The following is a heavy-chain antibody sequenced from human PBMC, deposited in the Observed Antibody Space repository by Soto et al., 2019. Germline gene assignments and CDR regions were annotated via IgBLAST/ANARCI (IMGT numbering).Heavy chain of an antibody. CDR1: GYTFTSYG. D-gene: IGHD3-3*01. V-gene: IGHV1-18*01. J-gene: IGHJ4*02. CDR2: ISAYNGNT. CDR3: ARGTYYDFWSGYYSFDY. Sequence: QVQLVQSGAEVKKPGASVKVSCKASGYTFTSYGISWVRQAPGQGLEWMGWISAYNGNTNYAQKLQGRVTMTTDTSTSTGYKELRSLRSDDTAGYYCARGTYYDFWSGYYSFDYWGQGTLVTVSS.